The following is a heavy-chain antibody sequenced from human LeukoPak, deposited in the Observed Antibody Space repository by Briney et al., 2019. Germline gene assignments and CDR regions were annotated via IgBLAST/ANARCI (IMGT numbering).Heavy chain of an antibody. CDR2: IYSGGST. Sequence: GGSLRLSCAASGFTVSSNYMSWVRQAPGKGLEWVSVIYSGGSTYYADSVKGRFTISRDNSKNTLYLQMNSLRAEDTAVYYCARGVTRNSSGWYRKSARSDYYFDYWGQGTLVTVSS. CDR1: GFTVSSNY. V-gene: IGHV3-66*01. CDR3: ARGVTRNSSGWYRKSARSDYYFDY. D-gene: IGHD6-19*01. J-gene: IGHJ4*02.